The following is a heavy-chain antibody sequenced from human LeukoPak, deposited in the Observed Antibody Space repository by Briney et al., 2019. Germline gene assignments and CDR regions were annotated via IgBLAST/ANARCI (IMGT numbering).Heavy chain of an antibody. V-gene: IGHV1-58*02. J-gene: IGHJ5*02. Sequence: ASVKVSCKASGFTFTSSAMQWVRQACGQRLEWIGWIVVGSGNTNYAQKFQERVTITRDMSTSTAYMEVSSLRSEDTAVYYCAADTTGTTWYNWFDPWGQGTLVTVSS. CDR2: IVVGSGNT. CDR3: AADTTGTTWYNWFDP. D-gene: IGHD1-1*01. CDR1: GFTFTSSA.